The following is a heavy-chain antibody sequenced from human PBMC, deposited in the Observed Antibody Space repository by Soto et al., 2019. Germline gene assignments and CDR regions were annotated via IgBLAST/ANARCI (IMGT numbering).Heavy chain of an antibody. J-gene: IGHJ4*02. CDR3: ARGIAVDHIMVVTAIYFDY. CDR2: INHSGST. V-gene: IGHV4-34*01. D-gene: IGHD2-21*02. CDR1: GGSFSGYY. Sequence: QVQLQQWGAGLLKPSETQSLTCAVYGGSFSGYYWSWIRQPPGKGLEWIGEINHSGSTNYNPSLQSRVTISVDTSKNQFSLKLSSVTAADTAVYYCARGIAVDHIMVVTAIYFDYWGQGTLVTVSS.